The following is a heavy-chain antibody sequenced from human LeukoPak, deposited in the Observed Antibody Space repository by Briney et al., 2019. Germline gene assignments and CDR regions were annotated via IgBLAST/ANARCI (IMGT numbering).Heavy chain of an antibody. V-gene: IGHV3-74*01. CDR1: GFAFSGYW. Sequence: GGSLRLSCAASGFAFSGYWMHWVRQAPGKGLVWLSRINGDGYSISYADSVKGRFTISRDNAKNTLYLQMNSLRAEDTAMYYCARGEAVRGTDHWGRGALVTVSS. CDR3: ARGEAVRGTDH. CDR2: INGDGYSI. D-gene: IGHD2-15*01. J-gene: IGHJ4*02.